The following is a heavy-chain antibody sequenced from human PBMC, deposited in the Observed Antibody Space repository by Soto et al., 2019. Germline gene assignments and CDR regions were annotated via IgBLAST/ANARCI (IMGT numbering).Heavy chain of an antibody. CDR1: GFTFSTYE. Sequence: EVQLVESGGGLVQPGGSLRLSCAASGFTFSTYEINWLRQAPGKGLEWVSYISSSGTAIYYADSVKGRFTISRDNAKNSLYLQMNSLRAEDTGVYYCARGSGSGRIIVVIYFDSWGQGTLVTVSS. J-gene: IGHJ4*02. V-gene: IGHV3-48*03. D-gene: IGHD3-22*01. CDR2: ISSSGTAI. CDR3: ARGSGSGRIIVVIYFDS.